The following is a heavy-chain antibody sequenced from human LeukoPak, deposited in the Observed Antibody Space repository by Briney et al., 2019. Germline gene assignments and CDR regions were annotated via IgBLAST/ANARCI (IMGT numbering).Heavy chain of an antibody. D-gene: IGHD3-22*01. CDR3: AKEGYYDSSGAFDS. CDR1: GFTVSSNY. Sequence: GGSLRLSCAASGFTVSSNYMSWVRQAPGKGLEWVSVIYSGGSTYYADSVKGRFTISRDNSKNTLYLQMNSLRAEDTAIYYCAKEGYYDSSGAFDSWGQGTLVTGSS. J-gene: IGHJ4*02. V-gene: IGHV3-66*01. CDR2: IYSGGST.